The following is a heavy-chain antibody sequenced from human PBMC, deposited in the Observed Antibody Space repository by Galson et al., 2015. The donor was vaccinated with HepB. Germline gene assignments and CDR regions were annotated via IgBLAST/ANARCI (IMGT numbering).Heavy chain of an antibody. D-gene: IGHD6-13*01. J-gene: IGHJ4*02. CDR2: IRADNGNK. CDR1: GYTFTSYG. V-gene: IGHV1-18*01. CDR3: ARTGIAAAGPPLNY. Sequence: SVKVSCKASGYTFTSYGMSWVRQAPGQGLEWMGGIRADNGNKNYAQKLQGRVTMTTDTSTSTAYVELRSLRSDDTAVYYCARTGIAAAGPPLNYWGQGTLVTVSS.